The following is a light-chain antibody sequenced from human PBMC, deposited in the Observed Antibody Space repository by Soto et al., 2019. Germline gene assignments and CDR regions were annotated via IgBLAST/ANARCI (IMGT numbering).Light chain of an antibody. CDR3: QQHGRSPYA. CDR1: QSVSSSY. CDR2: GAS. V-gene: IGKV3-20*01. Sequence: EIVLTQSPGTLSLSPGERATLSCRASQSVSSSYLAWYLQKPGQAPRLLIYGASSRATGIPDRFSGSGSGTDFTLTISRLEPEDFAVYYCQQHGRSPYAFGQGTKLEIK. J-gene: IGKJ2*01.